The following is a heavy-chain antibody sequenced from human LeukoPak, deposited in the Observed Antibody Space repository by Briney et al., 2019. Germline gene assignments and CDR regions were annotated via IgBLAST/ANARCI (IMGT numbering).Heavy chain of an antibody. V-gene: IGHV4-59*08. CDR1: GGSINNYY. CDR2: IYYSGST. D-gene: IGHD6-19*01. J-gene: IGHJ4*02. Sequence: PSETLSLTCTVSGGSINNYYWSWIRQPPGKGLEWIGYIYYSGSTNYNPSLKSRVTISVDTSKNQLSLKLSSVTAADTAVYYCARGIGWYYYRGQGTLVTVCS. CDR3: ARGIGWYYY.